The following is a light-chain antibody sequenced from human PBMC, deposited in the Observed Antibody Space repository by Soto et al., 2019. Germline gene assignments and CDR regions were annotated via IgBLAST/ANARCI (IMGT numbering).Light chain of an antibody. V-gene: IGKV3-15*01. Sequence: VMTQSPATLSVSPGERATLSCRASQSVTSRLAWYQQKPGQAPRLLIYGASARATGIAARFSGSGSGTEFTLTNNSLQSEDFAVYYCQQYNNWPLTFGGGTKVDIK. CDR1: QSVTSR. J-gene: IGKJ4*01. CDR2: GAS. CDR3: QQYNNWPLT.